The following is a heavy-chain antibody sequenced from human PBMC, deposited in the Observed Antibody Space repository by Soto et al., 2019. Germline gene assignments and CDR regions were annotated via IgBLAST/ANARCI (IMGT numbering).Heavy chain of an antibody. Sequence: PGGSLRLSCAASGFTFSDYYMSWIRQAPGKGLEWVSYISSSGSTIYYADSVEGRFTISRDNAKNSLYLQMNSLRAEDTAVYYCARDGGLYYDFWSGYSPFDYWGQGTLVTVSS. CDR1: GFTFSDYY. CDR3: ARDGGLYYDFWSGYSPFDY. V-gene: IGHV3-11*01. D-gene: IGHD3-3*01. CDR2: ISSSGSTI. J-gene: IGHJ4*02.